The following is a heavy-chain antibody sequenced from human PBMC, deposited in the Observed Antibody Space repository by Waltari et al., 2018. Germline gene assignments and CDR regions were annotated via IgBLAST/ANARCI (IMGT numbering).Heavy chain of an antibody. Sequence: EVQLVETGGALIHPGGSLRLSCAASAFTVRNNYMAWVRQAPGKGLEWVSVIYAGGGSDSADSVRGRFTISRDNSKNTLYLEMNALRPDDTAVYYCATLGAYLGAFEVWGRGTMVTVSS. CDR3: ATLGAYLGAFEV. CDR1: AFTVRNNY. J-gene: IGHJ3*01. CDR2: IYAGGGS. D-gene: IGHD3-16*01. V-gene: IGHV3-53*02.